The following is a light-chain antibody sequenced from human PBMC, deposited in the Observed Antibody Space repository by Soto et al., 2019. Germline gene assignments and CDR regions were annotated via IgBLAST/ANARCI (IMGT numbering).Light chain of an antibody. V-gene: IGKV1-33*01. J-gene: IGKJ2*01. CDR1: QDISNY. CDR2: DAS. CDR3: QQYDNLPYT. Sequence: DIQMTQSPSSLSASVGDRVTITCQASQDISNYLNWYQQKPGKAPKLLIYDASNLETGVPSRFSGRRCGTDFTFTISRLQPEDIATYYCQQYDNLPYTFGQGTKLEIK.